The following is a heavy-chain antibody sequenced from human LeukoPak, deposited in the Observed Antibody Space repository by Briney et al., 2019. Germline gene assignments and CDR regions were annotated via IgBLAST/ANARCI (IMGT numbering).Heavy chain of an antibody. Sequence: GGSLRLSCAASGFTFSSYEMNWVRQAPGKGLEWVSYISSSGSTIYYADSVKGRFTISRDNAKNSLYLQMNSLRAEDTALYYCVRGIYSSTRYDAFDIWGQGTMVTVSS. CDR3: VRGIYSSTRYDAFDI. CDR1: GFTFSSYE. D-gene: IGHD6-13*01. CDR2: ISSSGSTI. V-gene: IGHV3-48*03. J-gene: IGHJ3*02.